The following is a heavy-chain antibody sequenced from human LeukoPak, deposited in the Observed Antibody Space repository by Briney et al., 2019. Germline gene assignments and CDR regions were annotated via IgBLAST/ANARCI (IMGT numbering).Heavy chain of an antibody. Sequence: SETLSLTCAVYGGSFSGYYWSWIRQPPGKGLEWIGEISNSGSTNYNPSLKSRVTISVDTPKNQFSLKLSSVTAADTAVYYCARVRGMIVVARRLYFDYWGQGTLVTVSS. V-gene: IGHV4-34*01. D-gene: IGHD3-22*01. CDR3: ARVRGMIVVARRLYFDY. CDR2: ISNSGST. J-gene: IGHJ4*02. CDR1: GGSFSGYY.